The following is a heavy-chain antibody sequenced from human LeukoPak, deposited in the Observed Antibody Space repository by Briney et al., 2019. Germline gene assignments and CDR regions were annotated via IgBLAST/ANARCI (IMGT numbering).Heavy chain of an antibody. Sequence: ASVRVSCKASGYTFTSYAITWVRQAPGQGLEWMGWINPNSGDTNYAQKFQDRVTLTRDTSINTAYMDLTNLRSDDTAVYYCARPNGDYSNWFDPWGQGTLVTVSS. V-gene: IGHV1-2*02. D-gene: IGHD4-17*01. CDR3: ARPNGDYSNWFDP. CDR1: GYTFTSYA. CDR2: INPNSGDT. J-gene: IGHJ5*02.